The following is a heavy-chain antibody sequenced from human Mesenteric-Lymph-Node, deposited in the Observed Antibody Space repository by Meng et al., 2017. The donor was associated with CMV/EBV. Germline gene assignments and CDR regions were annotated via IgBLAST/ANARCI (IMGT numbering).Heavy chain of an antibody. Sequence: GGSLRLSCAASGFTFSSYGMHWVRQAPGKGLEWVAVIWYDGSNKYYADSVKGRFTISRDNSKNTLYLQMNSLRAEDTAVYYCAKEGGVYRPYYDFWSGYYPYGMDVWGQGTTVTVSS. CDR2: IWYDGSNK. D-gene: IGHD3-3*01. CDR3: AKEGGVYRPYYDFWSGYYPYGMDV. V-gene: IGHV3-33*06. CDR1: GFTFSSYG. J-gene: IGHJ6*02.